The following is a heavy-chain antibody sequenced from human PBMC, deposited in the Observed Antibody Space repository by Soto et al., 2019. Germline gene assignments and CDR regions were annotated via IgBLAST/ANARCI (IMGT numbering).Heavy chain of an antibody. CDR1: GFTFSSYA. V-gene: IGHV3-23*01. Sequence: EVQLLESGGGLVQPGGSLRLSCAASGFTFSSYAMSWVRQAPGKGLEWVSAISGSGGSTYYADSVKGRFTISRDNSKNMLYLQMNSLRAEDTAVYYCAKDLLLWFGELADDYWGQGTLVTVSS. J-gene: IGHJ4*02. CDR3: AKDLLLWFGELADDY. CDR2: ISGSGGST. D-gene: IGHD3-10*01.